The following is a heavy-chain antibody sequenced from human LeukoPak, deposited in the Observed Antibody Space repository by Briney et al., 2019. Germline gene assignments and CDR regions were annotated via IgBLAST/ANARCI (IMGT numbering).Heavy chain of an antibody. CDR2: ISTSSDFI. Sequence: GGSLRLSCAASGFIFSAYSMNWVRQAPGKGLEWVSSISTSSDFIYYADSVKGRFTISRDNAKNSLYLQMNSLRAEDTAVYYCARDYGDSYYFDYWGQGTLVTVSS. V-gene: IGHV3-21*01. D-gene: IGHD4-17*01. J-gene: IGHJ4*02. CDR3: ARDYGDSYYFDY. CDR1: GFIFSAYS.